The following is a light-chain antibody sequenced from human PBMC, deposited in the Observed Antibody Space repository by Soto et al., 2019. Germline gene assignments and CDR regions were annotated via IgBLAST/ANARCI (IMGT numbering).Light chain of an antibody. CDR2: KAS. V-gene: IGKV1-5*03. CDR3: QHYNSYSEA. CDR1: QTISSW. Sequence: DIQMPHSPSTLSGSVRDRVTITCRASQTISSWLAWYQQKPGKAPKLLIYKASTLKSGVPSRFSGSVYGTEFTLTISSLQTDDFATYDCQHYNSYSEAFGQGTKVDIK. J-gene: IGKJ1*01.